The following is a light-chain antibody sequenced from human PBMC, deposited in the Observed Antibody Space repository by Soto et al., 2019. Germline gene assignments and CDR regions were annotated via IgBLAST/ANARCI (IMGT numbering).Light chain of an antibody. Sequence: QSVLTQPASVSGSPGQSITISCTETSSDVGGYNSVSWYQQHPGKAPKLMIFEVSNRPSGVSNRFSGSKSGNTASLTISGLQAEDEAAYYCSSYTISSTYVFGTGTKGTVL. CDR1: SSDVGGYNS. V-gene: IGLV2-14*01. CDR3: SSYTISSTYV. J-gene: IGLJ1*01. CDR2: EVS.